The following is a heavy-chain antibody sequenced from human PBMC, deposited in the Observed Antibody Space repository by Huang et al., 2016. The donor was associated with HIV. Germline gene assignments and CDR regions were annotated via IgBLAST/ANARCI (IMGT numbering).Heavy chain of an antibody. J-gene: IGHJ5*02. Sequence: QEQLQESGPGLVKPSETLSLTCTVSGGSISRQYWSWIRQSPGTGLEWIGTIYNTASTNYNPSLQSRVTISVDRSKNQFSLNLKAVTAADTALYYCAKEKSYGNWANNWFDPWGQGILVTVSS. CDR2: IYNTAST. V-gene: IGHV4-59*11. CDR3: AKEKSYGNWANNWFDP. CDR1: GGSISRQY. D-gene: IGHD7-27*01.